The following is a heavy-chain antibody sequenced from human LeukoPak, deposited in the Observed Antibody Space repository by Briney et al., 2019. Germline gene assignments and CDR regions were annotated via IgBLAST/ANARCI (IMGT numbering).Heavy chain of an antibody. CDR2: LYSDYST. Sequence: GGSLRLSCAASGFTVSSYYMSWVRQAPGKGLEWVSVLYSDYSTYYADSVKGRFTISRDNSKNTLYLQMNSPRAEDTAVYYCARRMTRDYFSMDAWGKGTTVTISS. CDR1: GFTVSSYY. J-gene: IGHJ6*03. V-gene: IGHV3-53*01. CDR3: ARRMTRDYFSMDA.